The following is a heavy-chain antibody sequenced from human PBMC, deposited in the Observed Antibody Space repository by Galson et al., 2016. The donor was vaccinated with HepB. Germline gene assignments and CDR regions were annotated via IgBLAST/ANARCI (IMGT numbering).Heavy chain of an antibody. Sequence: CAISGDSVTSNSAAWNWIRSSPSRGLEWLGRTYYRSKWINDYAESVKSRITINADTSKNQSSLHLNSVTPEDTSVYYCARVGRTAYGMDVWGQGTTVTVSS. J-gene: IGHJ6*02. CDR2: TYYRSKWIN. CDR1: GDSVTSNSAA. V-gene: IGHV6-1*01. D-gene: IGHD3-16*01. CDR3: ARVGRTAYGMDV.